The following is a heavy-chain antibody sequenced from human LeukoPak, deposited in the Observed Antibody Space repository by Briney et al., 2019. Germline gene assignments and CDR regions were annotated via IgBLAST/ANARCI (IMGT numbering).Heavy chain of an antibody. CDR3: ARAGDSSYYYYYMDV. CDR1: GFTFSSYA. D-gene: IGHD3-22*01. CDR2: ISYDGSNK. J-gene: IGHJ6*03. V-gene: IGHV3-30*04. Sequence: GGTLRLSCAASGFTFSSYAMHWVRQAPGKGLEWVAVISYDGSNKYYADSAKGRFTISRDNSKNTLYLQMNSLRAEDTAVYYCARAGDSSYYYYYMDVWGKGTTVAVSS.